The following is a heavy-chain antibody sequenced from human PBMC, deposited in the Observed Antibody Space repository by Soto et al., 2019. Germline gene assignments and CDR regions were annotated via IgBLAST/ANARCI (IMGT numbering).Heavy chain of an antibody. D-gene: IGHD7-27*01. CDR2: LIPLFGTT. CDR3: ARGPNWGYRFDS. CDR1: GGTFSSHA. V-gene: IGHV1-69*06. J-gene: IGHJ4*02. Sequence: QVQLVQSGAEVKKPGSSVKVSCEASGGTFSSHAISWVRQAPGQGPEWMGGLIPLFGTTQHAQNFQDRITITADKSTSTAYMELTTLRFEDTAIYYCARGPNWGYRFDSWGQGTLVTVSS.